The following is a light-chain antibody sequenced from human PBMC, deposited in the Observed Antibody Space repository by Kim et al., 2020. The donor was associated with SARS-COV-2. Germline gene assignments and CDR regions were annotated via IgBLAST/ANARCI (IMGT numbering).Light chain of an antibody. CDR2: RNN. CDR1: SNNVGNQG. V-gene: IGLV10-54*01. J-gene: IGLJ3*02. Sequence: QAGLTQPPSVSKGLRQTATLTCTGNSNNVGNQGAAWLQQHQGHPPKLLSYRNNNRPSGISERLSASRSGNTASLTITGLQHEDGADYYCSAWDSSLSAWVFGGGTQLTVL. CDR3: SAWDSSLSAWV.